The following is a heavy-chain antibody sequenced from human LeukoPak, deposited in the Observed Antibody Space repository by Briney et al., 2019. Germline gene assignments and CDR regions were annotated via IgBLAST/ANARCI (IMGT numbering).Heavy chain of an antibody. V-gene: IGHV3-74*01. CDR2: INSDGSST. CDR3: ARRYTYDY. Sequence: PGGSLRPSCPVAGFSLSGNLMDWVRQAPEKGLVWVSRINSDGSSTSYADSVKGRFTISRDNAKNTLYLQMNSLRAEDTTVYYCARRYTYDYWGQGTLVTVSS. CDR1: GFSLSGNL. J-gene: IGHJ4*02. D-gene: IGHD1-14*01.